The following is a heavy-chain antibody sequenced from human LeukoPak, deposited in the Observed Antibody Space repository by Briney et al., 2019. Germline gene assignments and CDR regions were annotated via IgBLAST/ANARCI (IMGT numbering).Heavy chain of an antibody. D-gene: IGHD1-26*01. CDR1: GFTFDDYA. CDR3: ARAVYSGNYHVGESDY. J-gene: IGHJ4*02. CDR2: IHSGGTT. V-gene: IGHV3-53*01. Sequence: GSLRLSCAASGFTFDDYAMHWVRQAPGKGLEWVSVIHSGGTTNYADSVKGRFTISRDSSKNTLDLQMNSLRAEDTAMYYCARAVYSGNYHVGESDYWGQGTLVTVSS.